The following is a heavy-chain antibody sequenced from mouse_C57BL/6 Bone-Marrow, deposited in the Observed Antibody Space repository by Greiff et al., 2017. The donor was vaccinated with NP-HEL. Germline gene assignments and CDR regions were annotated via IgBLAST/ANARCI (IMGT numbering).Heavy chain of an antibody. J-gene: IGHJ3*01. CDR3: ARDASQSGAWFAY. CDR2: SRNKANDYTT. Sequence: EVMLVESGGGLVQSGRSLRLSCATSGFTFSDFYMEWVRQAPGKGLEWIAASRNKANDYTTEYSASVKGRFIVSRDTSQSILYLQMNALRAEDTAIYYCARDASQSGAWFAYWGQGTLVTVSA. CDR1: GFTFSDFY. V-gene: IGHV7-1*01.